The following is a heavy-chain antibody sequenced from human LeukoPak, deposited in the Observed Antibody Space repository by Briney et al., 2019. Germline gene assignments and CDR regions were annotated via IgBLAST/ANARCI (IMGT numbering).Heavy chain of an antibody. J-gene: IGHJ4*02. CDR3: ARMHDYYFDY. CDR1: GGSVSSYH. V-gene: IGHV4-59*02. CDR2: IYYSGST. D-gene: IGHD1-1*01. Sequence: SETLSLTCTVSGGSVSSYHWSWIRQPPGKGLEWIGYIYYSGSTNHNPSLKSRVTFSVDTSKNQFSLKLSSVTAADTAVYHCARMHDYYFDYWGQGTLVTVSS.